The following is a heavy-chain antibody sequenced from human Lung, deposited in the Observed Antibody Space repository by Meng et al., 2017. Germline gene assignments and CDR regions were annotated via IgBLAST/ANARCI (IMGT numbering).Heavy chain of an antibody. J-gene: IGHJ5*02. V-gene: IGHV3-33*01. Sequence: GESLKISCAASGFIFSDYGMHWVRQAPGKGLEWVAVMWYEESNAYYGDSVKGRFTISRDNSKNTLYRQMDSLRVEDTAVYDCARDPRLSSSWTFDPWGQGTLVTVSS. D-gene: IGHD6-13*01. CDR1: GFIFSDYG. CDR2: MWYEESNA. CDR3: ARDPRLSSSWTFDP.